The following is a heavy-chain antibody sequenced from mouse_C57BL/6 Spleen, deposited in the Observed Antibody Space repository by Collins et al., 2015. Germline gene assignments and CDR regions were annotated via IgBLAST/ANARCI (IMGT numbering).Heavy chain of an antibody. J-gene: IGHJ3*01. Sequence: EVQLQQSGPELVKPGASVKISCKASGYTFTDYYMNWVKQSHGKSLEWIGDINPINGGTSYNQKFKGKATLTVDKSSSTAYMELRSLTSEDSAVYYCAGEGYDYDGGFAYWGQGTLVTVSA. CDR3: AGEGYDYDGGFAY. V-gene: IGHV1-26*01. D-gene: IGHD2-4*01. CDR1: GYTFTDYY. CDR2: INPINGGT.